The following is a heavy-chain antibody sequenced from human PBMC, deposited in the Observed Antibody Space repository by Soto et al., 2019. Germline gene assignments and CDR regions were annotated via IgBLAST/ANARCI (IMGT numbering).Heavy chain of an antibody. D-gene: IGHD2-15*01. V-gene: IGHV3-74*01. J-gene: IGHJ4*02. Sequence: PGGSLRLSCAASGFTFSSYWMHWLRQAPGKGLVWVSRINSDGSSTSYADSVKGRFTISRDNAKNTLYLQMNSLRAEDTAVYYCARDHVNEMWLLVPFDYWGQGTLVTVSS. CDR2: INSDGSST. CDR3: ARDHVNEMWLLVPFDY. CDR1: GFTFSSYW.